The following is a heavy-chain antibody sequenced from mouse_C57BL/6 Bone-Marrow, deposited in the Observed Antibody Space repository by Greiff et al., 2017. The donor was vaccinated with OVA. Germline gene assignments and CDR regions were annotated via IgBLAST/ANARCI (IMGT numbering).Heavy chain of an antibody. J-gene: IGHJ3*01. CDR2: IDPSDSYT. CDR3: ARGEGLAWFAY. V-gene: IGHV1-50*01. Sequence: QVQLKQPGAELVKPGASVKLSCKASGYTFTSYWMQWVKQRPGQGLEWIGEIDPSDSYTNYNQKFKGKATLTVDTSSSTAYMQLSSLTSEDSAVYYCARGEGLAWFAYWGQGTLVTVSA. CDR1: GYTFTSYW.